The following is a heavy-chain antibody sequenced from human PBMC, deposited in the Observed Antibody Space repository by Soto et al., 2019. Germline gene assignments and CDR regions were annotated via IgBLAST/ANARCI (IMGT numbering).Heavy chain of an antibody. Sequence: QVQLQESGPGLVKPSQTLSLTCTVSGGSISSGGYYWSWIRQHPGKGLEWIGYIYYTGSTYYNTSRKSRVTVLVDTSKNQFSLKLSSVTAADTAVYYCAKYGSGLFDPWGQGTLVTVSS. V-gene: IGHV4-31*03. J-gene: IGHJ5*02. CDR2: IYYTGST. D-gene: IGHD3-10*01. CDR1: GGSISSGGYY. CDR3: AKYGSGLFDP.